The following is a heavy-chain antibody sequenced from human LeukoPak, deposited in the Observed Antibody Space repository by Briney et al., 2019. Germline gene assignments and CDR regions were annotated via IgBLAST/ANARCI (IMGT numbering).Heavy chain of an antibody. CDR3: TRGTYYDILTYAFDI. V-gene: IGHV3-73*01. CDR2: IRSKANSYAT. D-gene: IGHD3-9*01. CDR1: GFTFSGSA. J-gene: IGHJ3*02. Sequence: GGSLRLSCAASGFTFSGSAMHWVRQASGKGLEWVGRIRSKANSYATAYAASVEGRFTISRDDSKNTAYLQMNSLKTEDTAVYYCTRGTYYDILTYAFDIWGQGTMVTVSS.